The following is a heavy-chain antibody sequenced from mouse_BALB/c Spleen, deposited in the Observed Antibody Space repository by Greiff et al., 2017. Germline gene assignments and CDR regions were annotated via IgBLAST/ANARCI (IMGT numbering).Heavy chain of an antibody. CDR1: GYTFTDYE. V-gene: IGHV1-15*01. J-gene: IGHJ1*01. D-gene: IGHD2-3*01. CDR2: IDPETGGT. Sequence: QVQLQQSGAELVRPGASVTLSCKASGYTFTDYEMHWVQQTPVHGLEWIGAIDPETGGTAYNQKFKGKATLTADKSSRTAYMELRSLTSEDAAVYYCTRDGIATRYWDMDDWGEGTTVTVSS. CDR3: TRDGIATRYWDMDD.